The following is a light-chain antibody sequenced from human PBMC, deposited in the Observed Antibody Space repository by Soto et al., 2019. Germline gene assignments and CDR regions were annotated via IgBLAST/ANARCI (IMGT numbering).Light chain of an antibody. CDR1: QSVTNS. Sequence: IVMTQSPATLSLSPGERSTLSVRASQSVTNSLAWYQQKPGQAPRLLIYGASSRATGIPDRFSGSGSGTDFTLTISRLEPEDFAVYYCQQYGSSLITFGQGTRLEI. V-gene: IGKV3-20*01. CDR3: QQYGSSLIT. CDR2: GAS. J-gene: IGKJ5*01.